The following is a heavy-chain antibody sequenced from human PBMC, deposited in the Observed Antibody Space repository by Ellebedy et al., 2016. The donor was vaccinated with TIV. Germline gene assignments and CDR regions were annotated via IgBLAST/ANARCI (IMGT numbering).Heavy chain of an antibody. Sequence: GESLKISCAASGFTFSNVWMSWVRQAPGKGLEWVGRIKTKSDGETADYAAPVRGRFTISRDDSRKTLYLEMENLKDEDTGIYYCTRGGAYWGPGTRVTVSS. CDR1: GFTFSNVW. J-gene: IGHJ4*02. V-gene: IGHV3-15*01. D-gene: IGHD3-16*01. CDR2: IKTKSDGETA. CDR3: TRGGAY.